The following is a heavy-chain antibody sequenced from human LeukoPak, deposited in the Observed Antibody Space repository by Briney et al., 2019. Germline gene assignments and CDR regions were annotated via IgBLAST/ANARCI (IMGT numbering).Heavy chain of an antibody. CDR3: ARRGYCSSTSCPPDY. J-gene: IGHJ4*02. D-gene: IGHD2-2*01. CDR2: IYPGDSDT. Sequence: GESLKISCMGSGYSFTSYWIGWVRQMPGKGLEWMGIIYPGDSDTTYSPSFQGQVTISADKSISTAYLQWSSLKASDTAMYYCARRGYCSSTSCPPDYWGQGTLVTVSS. CDR1: GYSFTSYW. V-gene: IGHV5-51*01.